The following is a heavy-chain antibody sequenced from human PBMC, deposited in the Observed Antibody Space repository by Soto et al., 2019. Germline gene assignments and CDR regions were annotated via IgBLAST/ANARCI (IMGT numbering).Heavy chain of an antibody. V-gene: IGHV1-46*01. CDR2: IHTSGGST. CDR1: GYTLTSDY. Sequence: ASVKVSCKASGYTLTSDYINWVRQAPGQGLEWMGMIHTSGGSTTYAQKFQGRVTMTRDTSTNTVYMELGSLKSEDTAVYYCARSAYYYDSSANFEYWGQGTLVTVSS. J-gene: IGHJ4*02. D-gene: IGHD3-22*01. CDR3: ARSAYYYDSSANFEY.